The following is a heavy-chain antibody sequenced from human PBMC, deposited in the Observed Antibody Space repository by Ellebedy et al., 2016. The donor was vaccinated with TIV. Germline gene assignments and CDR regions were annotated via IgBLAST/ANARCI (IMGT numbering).Heavy chain of an antibody. CDR1: GFTFSTYW. V-gene: IGHV3-7*04. D-gene: IGHD1-14*01. J-gene: IGHJ4*02. Sequence: PGGSLRLSCAVSGFTFSTYWMSWVRQAPGKGLEWVANIKQDANEIYYADSVKGRFTISRDNTKNSLHLQMNSLRAEDTAVSYCSRVTLTDARPRYFDYWGQGTLVTVSS. CDR3: SRVTLTDARPRYFDY. CDR2: IKQDANEI.